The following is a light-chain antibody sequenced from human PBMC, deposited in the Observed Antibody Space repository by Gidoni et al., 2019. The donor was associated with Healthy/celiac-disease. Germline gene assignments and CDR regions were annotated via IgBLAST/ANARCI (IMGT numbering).Light chain of an antibody. CDR2: AAS. Sequence: FQMPQPPSSLSASVGDRVTITCRASQSISTYLNWYQQKPGKAPKLLIYAASSLQSGVPSRFSGSGSGTDFTLTISSLQPEDFATYYCQQSYSTPYTFGQGTKLEIK. J-gene: IGKJ2*01. CDR1: QSISTY. CDR3: QQSYSTPYT. V-gene: IGKV1-39*01.